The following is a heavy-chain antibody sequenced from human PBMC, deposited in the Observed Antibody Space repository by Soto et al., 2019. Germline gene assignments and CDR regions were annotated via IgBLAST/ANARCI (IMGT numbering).Heavy chain of an antibody. CDR3: AKTIQVVPAAIGFXY. V-gene: IGHV3-23*01. CDR1: GFTFSSYA. CDR2: ISGSGGST. J-gene: IGHJ4*02. Sequence: HPGGSLRLSCAASGFTFSSYAMSWVRQAPGKGLEWVSAISGSGGSTYYADSVKGRFTISRDNSKNTLYLQMNSLRAEDTAVYYCAKTIQVVPAAIGFXYWGQGTLVTVSS. D-gene: IGHD2-2*01.